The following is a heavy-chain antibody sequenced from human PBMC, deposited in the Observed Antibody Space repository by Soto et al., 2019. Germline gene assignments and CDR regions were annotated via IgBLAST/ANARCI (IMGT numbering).Heavy chain of an antibody. Sequence: QITLKESGPTLVKPSQTLTLTCTFSGFSLSTSGVGVGWIRQPPGKALEWLALIYWDDDKRYSPSLKSRLTIXXDTSKTQGLLTLTNVDPVDTATDYCAHMRVTMIVGAGHFHHWGQGTLVTVSS. CDR2: IYWDDDK. V-gene: IGHV2-5*02. CDR1: GFSLSTSGVG. CDR3: AHMRVTMIVGAGHFHH. J-gene: IGHJ1*01. D-gene: IGHD3-22*01.